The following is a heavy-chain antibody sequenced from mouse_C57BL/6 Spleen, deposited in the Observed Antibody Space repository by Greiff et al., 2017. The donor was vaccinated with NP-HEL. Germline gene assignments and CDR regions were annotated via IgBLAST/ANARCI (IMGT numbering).Heavy chain of an antibody. CDR2: IYPGDGDT. D-gene: IGHD1-1*01. CDR1: GYAFSSSW. CDR3: AREGGIYYYGSSYFDY. Sequence: VQLQHSGPELVKPGASVKISCKASGYAFSSSWMNWVKQRPGKGLEWIGRIYPGDGDTNYNGKFKGKATLTADKSSSTAYMQLSSLTSEDSAVYFGAREGGIYYYGSSYFDYWGQGTTLTVSS. V-gene: IGHV1-82*01. J-gene: IGHJ2*01.